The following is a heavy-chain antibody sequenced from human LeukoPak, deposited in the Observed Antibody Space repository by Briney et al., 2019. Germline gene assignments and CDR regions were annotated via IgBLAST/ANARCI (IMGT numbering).Heavy chain of an antibody. V-gene: IGHV4-61*02. CDR3: AGDAYDSSDYYYYNYYMDV. Sequence: NTSETLSLTCTVSGGSISSGSYYWSWIRQPAGKGLEWIGRVYSSGSTNYNPSLKSRLTISVDTSKNQFSLKLSSVTAADTAVYYCAGDAYDSSDYYYYNYYMDVWGKGTTVTISS. D-gene: IGHD3-22*01. CDR2: VYSSGST. CDR1: GGSISSGSYY. J-gene: IGHJ6*03.